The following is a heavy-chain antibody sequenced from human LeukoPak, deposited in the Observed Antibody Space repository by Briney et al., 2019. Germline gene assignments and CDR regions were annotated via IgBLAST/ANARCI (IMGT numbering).Heavy chain of an antibody. D-gene: IGHD6-13*01. Sequence: SSETLSLTCTVSGDSISSTNYYWGWIRQPPGKGLEWIGSIYYSGSTYYNPSLESRVTISVDTSKNQFSLKLSSVTAADTAVYYCARASRSWSRFDPWGQGTLVTVSS. J-gene: IGHJ5*02. V-gene: IGHV4-39*01. CDR1: GDSISSTNYY. CDR3: ARASRSWSRFDP. CDR2: IYYSGST.